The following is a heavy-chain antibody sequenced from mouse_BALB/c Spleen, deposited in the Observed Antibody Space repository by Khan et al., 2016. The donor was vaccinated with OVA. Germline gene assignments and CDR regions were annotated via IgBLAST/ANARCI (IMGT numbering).Heavy chain of an antibody. CDR3: ARAGYGGFAY. CDR1: GYTFTDFL. CDR2: VYPGSGYT. J-gene: IGHJ3*01. Sequence: QVQLQQSGPELVKPGASVKMSCKASGYTFTDFLISWLKQRPGQGLEWIGEVYPGSGYTYYNAQFKGKATLTSDKSSNTAYMHLSSLKAEDSAVYFCARAGYGGFAYWGQGTLVTVSA. V-gene: IGHV1-77*01. D-gene: IGHD3-2*02.